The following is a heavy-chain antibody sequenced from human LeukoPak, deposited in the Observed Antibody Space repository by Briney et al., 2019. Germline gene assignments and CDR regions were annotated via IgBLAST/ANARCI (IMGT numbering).Heavy chain of an antibody. CDR3: ARSSSWYPNWFDP. CDR2: IYHSGST. CDR1: GGSISSSNW. V-gene: IGHV4-4*02. J-gene: IGHJ5*02. Sequence: SETLSLTCAVSGGSISSSNWWSWVRQPPGKGLEWIGEIYHSGSTSYNPSLKSRVTISVDKSKNQFSLKLSSVTAADTAVYYCARSSSWYPNWFDPWGQGTLVTVSS. D-gene: IGHD6-13*01.